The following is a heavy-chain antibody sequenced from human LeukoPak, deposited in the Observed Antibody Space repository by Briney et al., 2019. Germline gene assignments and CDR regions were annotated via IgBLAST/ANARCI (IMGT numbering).Heavy chain of an antibody. CDR3: ARRLPTAWGADY. Sequence: GGSLRLSCATSGFTYSSCVMAWVRQAPGKGLEWVSSISGSGGSTYYADSVKGRFTISRDNSKNTLYLQMNSLRAEDTAVYYCARRLPTAWGADYWGQGTLVTVSS. D-gene: IGHD7-27*01. CDR2: ISGSGGST. J-gene: IGHJ4*02. CDR1: GFTYSSCV. V-gene: IGHV3-23*01.